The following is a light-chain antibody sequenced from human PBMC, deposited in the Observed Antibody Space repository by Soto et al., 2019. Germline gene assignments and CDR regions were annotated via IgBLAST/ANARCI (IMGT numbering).Light chain of an antibody. V-gene: IGKV3-11*01. J-gene: IGKJ4*01. Sequence: EIVLTQSPATLSLSPGERATLSCRASQSVSSYLAWYQQKPGQAPRLLIYDASNRGTGIPARFSGSGSGTDFTLTISSLEPEDFAVYYCQQRTDWPLTFGGGTKVEF. CDR3: QQRTDWPLT. CDR2: DAS. CDR1: QSVSSY.